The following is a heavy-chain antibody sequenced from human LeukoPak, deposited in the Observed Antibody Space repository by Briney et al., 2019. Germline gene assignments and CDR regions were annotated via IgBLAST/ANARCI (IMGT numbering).Heavy chain of an antibody. CDR1: GFTFSNYA. J-gene: IGHJ4*02. CDR2: ILSSGGST. D-gene: IGHD3-9*01. Sequence: GGSLRLSCAASGFTFSNYAMSWVRQAPGKGLEWVSAILSSGGSTYYADSVKGRFTVSRDNSKSALYLQMNSLRAEDTALYYCAKWGDYDVLTGYYVPDYWGQGTLVTVSS. CDR3: AKWGDYDVLTGYYVPDY. V-gene: IGHV3-23*01.